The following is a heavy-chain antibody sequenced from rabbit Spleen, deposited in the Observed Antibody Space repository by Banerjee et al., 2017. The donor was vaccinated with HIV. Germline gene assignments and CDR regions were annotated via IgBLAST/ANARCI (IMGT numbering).Heavy chain of an antibody. D-gene: IGHD4-2*01. CDR3: ARGLYVDNTRMNL. CDR1: GFSFSSRYY. J-gene: IGHJ4*01. V-gene: IGHV1S40*01. Sequence: QSLEESGGDLVKPGASLTLTCTASGFSFSSRYYMCWVRQAPGKGLEWIACGYSGSSGDTYYASWAKGRFTISKTSSTTVTLQLNSLTAADTATYFCARGLYVDNTRMNLWGQGTPSPS. CDR2: GYSGSSGDT.